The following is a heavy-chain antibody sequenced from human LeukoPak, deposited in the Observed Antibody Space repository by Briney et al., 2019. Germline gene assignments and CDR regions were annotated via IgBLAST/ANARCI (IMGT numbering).Heavy chain of an antibody. CDR2: INYSGST. CDR1: GGSISSGGYS. Sequence: SETLSLTCAVSGGSISSGGYSWSWIRQPPGKGLEWIGYINYSGSTNYNPSLKSRVTISVDTSKNQFSVKLSSVTAADTAVYYCARVRRITGTTDLDYWGQGTLVTVSS. J-gene: IGHJ4*02. V-gene: IGHV4-61*08. CDR3: ARVRRITGTTDLDY. D-gene: IGHD1-20*01.